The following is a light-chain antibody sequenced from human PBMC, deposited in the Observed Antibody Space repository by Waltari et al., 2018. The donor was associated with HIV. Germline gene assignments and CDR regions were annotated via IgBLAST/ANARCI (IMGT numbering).Light chain of an antibody. CDR2: EDD. V-gene: IGLV6-57*04. Sequence: FMLTQPHSVSESPGETVTISCTRSSGIIGFNFVQWYQQRPGRAPTTVIYEDDRRPLGCPFRFSCSLYRSSNSASLSISGLEPEDEADYYCQSYDSNYVVFGGGTKLTVL. CDR1: SGIIGFNF. CDR3: QSYDSNYVV. J-gene: IGLJ2*01.